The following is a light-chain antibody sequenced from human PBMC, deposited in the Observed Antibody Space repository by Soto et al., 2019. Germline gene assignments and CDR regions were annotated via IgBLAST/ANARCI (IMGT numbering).Light chain of an antibody. CDR2: WAS. Sequence: DTVSTQSPDSLAVSLGERATINCKSSQSVLYSSNNKNYLAWYQQKPGQPPKLLIYWASTRESGVPDRFSGSGSGTDFTLTISSLQAEDVAVYYCQQYYSTPITFGQGTRLEF. V-gene: IGKV4-1*01. CDR1: QSVLYSSNNKNY. J-gene: IGKJ5*01. CDR3: QQYYSTPIT.